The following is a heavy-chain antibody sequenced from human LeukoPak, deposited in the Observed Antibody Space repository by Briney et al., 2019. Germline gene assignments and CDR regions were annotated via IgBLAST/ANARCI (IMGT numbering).Heavy chain of an antibody. CDR1: GFTFSTYW. J-gene: IGHJ4*02. D-gene: IGHD6-19*01. Sequence: PGGSLRLSCAASGFTFSTYWMHWVRQAPGKGLVWVSRINNDVGITGYADSVKGRFTISRDKIKNTLYLQMNSLTGEDTAVYYCARGQSGGWYPDWGQGTLVTVSS. CDR3: ARGQSGGWYPD. V-gene: IGHV3-74*01. CDR2: INNDVGIT.